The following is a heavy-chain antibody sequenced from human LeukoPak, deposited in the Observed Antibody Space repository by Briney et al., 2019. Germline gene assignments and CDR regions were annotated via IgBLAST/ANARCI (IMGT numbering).Heavy chain of an antibody. CDR1: GGTFSSYA. Sequence: SVKVSCQASGGTFSSYAISWVRQAPGQGLEWMGGIIPIFGTANYAQKFQGRVTITTDESASTAYMELSSLRSEDTAVCYCAAALFSWDIVVVVAATRRWNWFDPWGQGTLVTVSS. D-gene: IGHD2-15*01. V-gene: IGHV1-69*05. J-gene: IGHJ5*02. CDR3: AAALFSWDIVVVVAATRRWNWFDP. CDR2: IIPIFGTA.